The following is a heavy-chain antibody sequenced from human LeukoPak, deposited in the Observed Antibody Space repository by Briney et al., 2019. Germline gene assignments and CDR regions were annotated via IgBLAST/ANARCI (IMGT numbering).Heavy chain of an antibody. D-gene: IGHD3-10*01. CDR2: ISSNGGST. CDR3: ARVGYGSGTDY. J-gene: IGHJ4*02. CDR1: GFTFSSYA. Sequence: GGSLRLSCAASGFTFSSYAMHWVRQAPGKGLEYVSAISSNGGSTYYANSVKGRFTISRGNPKNTLYLQMGSLRAEDMAVYYCARVGYGSGTDYWGQGTLVTVSS. V-gene: IGHV3-64*01.